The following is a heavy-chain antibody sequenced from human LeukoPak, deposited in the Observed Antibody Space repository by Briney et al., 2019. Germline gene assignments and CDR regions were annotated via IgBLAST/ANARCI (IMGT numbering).Heavy chain of an antibody. CDR1: EFSVGSNY. Sequence: GGSLRLSCAASEFSVGSNYMTWVRQAPGKGLEWVANIKQDGSEKYYVDSVKGRFTISRDNAKNSLYLQMNSLRAEDTAVYYCAREIAVAGTWGYYYYMDVWGKGTTVTVSS. V-gene: IGHV3-7*01. D-gene: IGHD6-19*01. CDR2: IKQDGSEK. CDR3: AREIAVAGTWGYYYYMDV. J-gene: IGHJ6*03.